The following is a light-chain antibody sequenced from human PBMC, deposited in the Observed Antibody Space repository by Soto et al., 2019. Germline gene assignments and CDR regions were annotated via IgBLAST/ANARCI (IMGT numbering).Light chain of an antibody. CDR3: AAWDDSLNGVV. CDR1: SSNIGSNS. CDR2: SSN. V-gene: IGLV1-44*01. Sequence: QSVLTQPPSACGTPGQRVTISCSGSSSNIGSNSVNWYQPLPGTAPKLLMYSSNQRPSGVPDRFSGSKSGTSTSLAISGLQSEDEADYYCAAWDDSLNGVVFGGGTKLTVL. J-gene: IGLJ2*01.